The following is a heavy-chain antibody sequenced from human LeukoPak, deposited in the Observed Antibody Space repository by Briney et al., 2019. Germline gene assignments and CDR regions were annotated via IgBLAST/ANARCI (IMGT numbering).Heavy chain of an antibody. J-gene: IGHJ4*02. CDR2: IDWDDDK. CDR1: GFSLSTSGMC. Sequence: SGPTLVNPTQTLTLTCTFSGFSLSTSGMCVSWIRLPPGKALEWLARIDWDDDKYYSTSLKTRLTISKDTSKNQVVLTMTNMDPVDTATYYCARTFLGYCSGGSCYSGDDWGQGTLVTVSS. V-gene: IGHV2-70*11. D-gene: IGHD2-15*01. CDR3: ARTFLGYCSGGSCYSGDD.